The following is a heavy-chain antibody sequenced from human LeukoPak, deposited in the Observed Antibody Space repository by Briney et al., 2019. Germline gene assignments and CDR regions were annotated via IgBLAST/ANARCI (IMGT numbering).Heavy chain of an antibody. V-gene: IGHV3-49*04. CDR1: GFTFGDYA. J-gene: IGHJ6*02. CDR3: TRDPPPLYSSSWYVLTNYYYYGMDV. D-gene: IGHD6-13*01. CDR2: IRSKAYGGTT. Sequence: GGSLRLSCTAAGFTFGDYAMSWVRQAPGKGLEWVGFIRSKAYGGTTEYAASVKGIFTISRDDSKSIAYLKMNSLKPEDTAVYYCTRDPPPLYSSSWYVLTNYYYYGMDVWGQGTTVTVSS.